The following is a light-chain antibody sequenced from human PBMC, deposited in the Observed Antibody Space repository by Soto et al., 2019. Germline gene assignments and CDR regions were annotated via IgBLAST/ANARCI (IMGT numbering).Light chain of an antibody. CDR1: SGSIARNY. CDR3: QSYDYNNQV. Sequence: NFLLSQPHSVSEAPGKTFTISCTGSSGSIARNYVQWYQQRPGSAQTTVISENDQSASGVTVRFSGSTDSSSNSASLTISGRKTEDDADYYCQSYDYNNQVFGGGT. CDR2: END. J-gene: IGLJ3*02. V-gene: IGLV6-57*02.